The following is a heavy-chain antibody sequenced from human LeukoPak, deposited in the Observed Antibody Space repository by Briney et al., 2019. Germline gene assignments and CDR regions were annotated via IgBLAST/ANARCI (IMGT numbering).Heavy chain of an antibody. Sequence: GGSLRLSCAASGFTFSSYAMSWGRQAPGKGLEWVSAISGSGGSTYYADSVKGRFTISRDNSKNTLYLQMNSLRAEDTAVYYCAKPYYDFWSGYYIGGDAFDYWGQGTLVTVSS. CDR2: ISGSGGST. CDR1: GFTFSSYA. D-gene: IGHD3-3*01. CDR3: AKPYYDFWSGYYIGGDAFDY. V-gene: IGHV3-23*01. J-gene: IGHJ4*02.